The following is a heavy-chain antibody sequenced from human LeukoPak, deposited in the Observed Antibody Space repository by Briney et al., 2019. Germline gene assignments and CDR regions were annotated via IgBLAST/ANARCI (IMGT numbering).Heavy chain of an antibody. CDR2: ISAYNGNT. CDR3: ATAINDFWSGTFDY. J-gene: IGHJ4*02. Sequence: PVASVKVSCKASGYTFTSYGISWVRQAPGQGLEWMGWISAYNGNTSYAQKLQGRVTMTTDTSTSTACMELRSLRSDDTAVYYCATAINDFWSGTFDYWGQGTLVTVPS. CDR1: GYTFTSYG. V-gene: IGHV1-18*01. D-gene: IGHD3-3*01.